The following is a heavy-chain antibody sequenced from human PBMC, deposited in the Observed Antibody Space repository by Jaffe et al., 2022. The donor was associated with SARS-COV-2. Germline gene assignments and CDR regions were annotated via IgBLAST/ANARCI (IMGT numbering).Heavy chain of an antibody. CDR3: ATGYYDTFGHYRED. CDR2: IYYSGTT. CDR1: GDSVRGRNYY. D-gene: IGHD3-22*01. Sequence: QVQLQGSGPGLVKPSESLSLTCTVSGDSVRGRNYYFNWIRQAPGKGLEWIGYIYYSGTTNYTPSLESRVTISLGTSKTQFSLRLSSVTAADTALYYCATGYYDTFGHYREDWGQGILATVSS. V-gene: IGHV4-61*01. J-gene: IGHJ4*02.